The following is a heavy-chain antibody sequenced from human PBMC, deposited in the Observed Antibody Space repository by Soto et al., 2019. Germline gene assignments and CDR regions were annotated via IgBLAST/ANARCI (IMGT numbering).Heavy chain of an antibody. CDR2: IYYSGSS. V-gene: IGHV4-61*08. CDR3: ARDDDSLLS. D-gene: IGHD2-15*01. CDR1: GGSISSGDCY. Sequence: SETLSLTCTVSGGSISSGDCYWSWIRQPPGKGLEWLGYIYYSGSSKYNPSLKSRVTFSLDMSKNQFSLKLTSVTAADTAVYYWARDDDSLLSWGQGALVPVSS. J-gene: IGHJ5*02.